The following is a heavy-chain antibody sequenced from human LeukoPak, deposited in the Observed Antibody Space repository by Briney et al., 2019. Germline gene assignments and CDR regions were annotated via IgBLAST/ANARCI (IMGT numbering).Heavy chain of an antibody. D-gene: IGHD3-9*01. Sequence: SETLSLTCTVSGGSFTPYYWSWIRQPPGKGLEWIGHIYYSGSTNYNPSLKSRVTISVDTSKNQFSLKLSSVTAADTAAYYCARAGRYFDWLSFDYWGQGTLVTVSS. V-gene: IGHV4-59*01. J-gene: IGHJ4*02. CDR1: GGSFTPYY. CDR2: IYYSGST. CDR3: ARAGRYFDWLSFDY.